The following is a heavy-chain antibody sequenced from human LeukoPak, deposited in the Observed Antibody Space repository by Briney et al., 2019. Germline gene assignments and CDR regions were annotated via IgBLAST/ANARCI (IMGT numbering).Heavy chain of an antibody. CDR3: AKDLMVIIVSGVCDI. D-gene: IGHD3-3*01. CDR1: GFTVSSNY. CDR2: IYSGGST. Sequence: GGSLRLSCAASGFTVSSNYMSWVRQAPGKGLEWVSVIYSGGSTYYADSVKGRFTISRDNSKNTLYLQMNSLRAEDTAVYYCAKDLMVIIVSGVCDIWGQGTMVTVSS. J-gene: IGHJ3*02. V-gene: IGHV3-66*01.